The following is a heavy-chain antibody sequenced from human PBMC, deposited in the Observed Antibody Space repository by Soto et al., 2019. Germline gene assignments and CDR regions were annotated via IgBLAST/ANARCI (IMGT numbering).Heavy chain of an antibody. CDR2: FDPEDGET. CDR3: ATAKGSSGWPPSLYFQH. CDR1: GYTLTELS. J-gene: IGHJ1*01. Sequence: ASVKVSCKVSGYTLTELSMHWVRQAPGKGLEWMGGFDPEDGETIYAQKFQGRVTMTEDTSNDTAYMELSSLRSEDTAVYYCATAKGSSGWPPSLYFQHWGQGTLVTVSS. V-gene: IGHV1-24*01. D-gene: IGHD6-19*01.